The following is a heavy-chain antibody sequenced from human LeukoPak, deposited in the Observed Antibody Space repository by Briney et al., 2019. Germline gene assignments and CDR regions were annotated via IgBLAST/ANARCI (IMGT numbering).Heavy chain of an antibody. CDR1: GFTFSSYS. CDR2: ISSSSSYI. CDR3: ARDLEGYSSSFDY. D-gene: IGHD6-13*01. V-gene: IGHV3-21*01. Sequence: PGESMRLSCAASGFTFSSYSMNWVRQAPGKGLEWVSSISSSSSYIYYADSVEGRFTISRDNAKNSLYLQMNSLRAEDTAVYYCARDLEGYSSSFDYWGQGTLVTVSS. J-gene: IGHJ4*02.